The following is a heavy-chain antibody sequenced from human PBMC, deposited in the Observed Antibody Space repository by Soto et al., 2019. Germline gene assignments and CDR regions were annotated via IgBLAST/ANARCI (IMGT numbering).Heavy chain of an antibody. Sequence: GSLRLSCASSGFTFKESAMNWVRQAPGKGLEWVASISDTGASTWYAESVRGRLGISRDNSKNTLYLQMNSLRGEDTAVYYCAKGPGSRWRWYFSDCAHGTLVPVS. J-gene: IGHJ4*01. D-gene: IGHD6-19*01. CDR3: AKGPGSRWRWYFSD. V-gene: IGHV3-23*01. CDR1: GFTFKESA. CDR2: ISDTGAST.